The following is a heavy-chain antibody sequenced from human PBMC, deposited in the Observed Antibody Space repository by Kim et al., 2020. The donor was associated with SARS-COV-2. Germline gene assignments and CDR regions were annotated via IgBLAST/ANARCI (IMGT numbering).Heavy chain of an antibody. Sequence: YYADSVKGRFTISRDNSKNTLYLQMNSLRAEDTAIYYCAKVTTLDDAFDIWGQGTMVTVSS. CDR3: AKVTTLDDAFDI. J-gene: IGHJ3*02. V-gene: IGHV3-23*01. D-gene: IGHD3-16*01.